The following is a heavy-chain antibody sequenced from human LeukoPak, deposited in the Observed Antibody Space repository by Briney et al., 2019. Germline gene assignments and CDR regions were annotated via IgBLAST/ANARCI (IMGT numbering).Heavy chain of an antibody. D-gene: IGHD2-2*01. V-gene: IGHV3-7*01. CDR3: ARQYCSSTSCYDLHFDY. CDR2: IKQDGSEK. J-gene: IGHJ4*02. CDR1: GFTFSSYW. Sequence: PGGSLRLSCAASGFTFSSYWMSWVRQAPGKGLEWVANIKQDGSEKYYVDSVKGRFTISRDNAKNSLYLQMNSLRAEDTAVYYCARQYCSSTSCYDLHFDYWGQGTLVTVSS.